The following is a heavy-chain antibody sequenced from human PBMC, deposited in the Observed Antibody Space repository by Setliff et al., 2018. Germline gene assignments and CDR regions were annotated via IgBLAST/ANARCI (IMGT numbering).Heavy chain of an antibody. V-gene: IGHV1-3*01. CDR3: ASSFPSYYDSSGYPLGAFDI. J-gene: IGHJ3*02. D-gene: IGHD3-22*01. CDR1: GYTFTSYA. Sequence: ASVKVSCKASGYTFTSYAMHWVRQAPGQRLEWMGWINAGNGNTKYSQKFQGRVTITRDTSASTAYMELSSLRSEDTAVYYCASSFPSYYDSSGYPLGAFDIWGQGTMVTVSS. CDR2: INAGNGNT.